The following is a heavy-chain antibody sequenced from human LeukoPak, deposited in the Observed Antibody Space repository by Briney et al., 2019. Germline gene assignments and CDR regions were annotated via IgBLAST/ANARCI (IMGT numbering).Heavy chain of an antibody. CDR1: GFTFRNYA. CDR2: IRNNGDST. Sequence: GGSLRLSCAASGFTFRNYAMTWVRQAPGKGLEWVSGIRNNGDSTDYSDSVKGRFTISRDNSKNTLYLQMSSLRAEDTSLYYRATMFWGTVTGGQGTLATVSS. V-gene: IGHV3-23*01. D-gene: IGHD4-11*01. CDR3: ATMFWGTVT. J-gene: IGHJ4*02.